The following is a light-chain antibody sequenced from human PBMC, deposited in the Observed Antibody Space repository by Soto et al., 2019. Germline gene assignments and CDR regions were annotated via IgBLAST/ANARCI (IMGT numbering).Light chain of an antibody. CDR3: QQYYSTLT. CDR1: QSVLYSSNNKNY. J-gene: IGKJ2*01. V-gene: IGKV4-1*01. CDR2: WAS. Sequence: DIVMTQSPESLAVSLGERATVNCKSSQSVLYSSNNKNYLAWYQQKPGQPPKLLIYWASTRESGVPDRFSGSGSGTDFTLTISSLQAEDVAVYYCQQYYSTLTFGQGTKLEIK.